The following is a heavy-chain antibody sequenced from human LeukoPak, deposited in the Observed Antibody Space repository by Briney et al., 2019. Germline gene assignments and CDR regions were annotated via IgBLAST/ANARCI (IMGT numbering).Heavy chain of an antibody. V-gene: IGHV1-69*13. Sequence: GASVKVSCKASGGTFSSYAISWVRQAPGQGLEWMGGIIPIFGTANYAQKFQGRVTITADESTSTAYMELSSLRSEDTAVYYCARVSRESYYGSGSYYRYWGQGTLVTVSS. CDR1: GGTFSSYA. CDR3: ARVSRESYYGSGSYYRY. J-gene: IGHJ4*02. CDR2: IIPIFGTA. D-gene: IGHD3-10*01.